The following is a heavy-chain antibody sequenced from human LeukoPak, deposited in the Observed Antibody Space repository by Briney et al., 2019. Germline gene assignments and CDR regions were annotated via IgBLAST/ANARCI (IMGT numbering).Heavy chain of an antibody. V-gene: IGHV3-74*01. Sequence: GGSLRLSCAASGFTFSIYWMHWVRQAPGKGLVWVSRISSEGSSTTYADSVKGRFTISRDNAKDTLYLQMNSLRAEDTAVYYCAKDGYSSSWYGQYYFDYWGQGTLVTVSS. CDR2: ISSEGSST. CDR3: AKDGYSSSWYGQYYFDY. CDR1: GFTFSIYW. J-gene: IGHJ4*02. D-gene: IGHD6-13*01.